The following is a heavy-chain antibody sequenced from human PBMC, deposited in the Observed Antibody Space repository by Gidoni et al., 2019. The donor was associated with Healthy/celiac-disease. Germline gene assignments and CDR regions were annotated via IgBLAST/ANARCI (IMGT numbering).Heavy chain of an antibody. Sequence: QVQLVESGGGVVQPGRSLRLSCAASGFTFSSYGLHWVRQAPGKGLEWVGVIWYDGSNKDYADSVKGLFHISRENSKNTLYLKMNSQRAEDTDVYYCARFPPIGILRFLEDYYYGMDVWGQGTTVTVSS. CDR2: IWYDGSNK. D-gene: IGHD3-3*01. CDR3: ARFPPIGILRFLEDYYYGMDV. CDR1: GFTFSSYG. V-gene: IGHV3-33*01. J-gene: IGHJ6*02.